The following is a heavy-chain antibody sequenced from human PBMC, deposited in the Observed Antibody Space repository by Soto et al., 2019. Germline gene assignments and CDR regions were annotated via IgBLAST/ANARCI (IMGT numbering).Heavy chain of an antibody. Sequence: QLQLQESGPGLVKPSETLSLTCTVSGGSISSSSYYWGWIRQPPGKGLEWIGSIYYSGSTYYNPSLKSRVTISVDTSKNQFSLKLSSVTAADTAVYYCARRSELYSQNINWFDPWGQGTLVTVSS. J-gene: IGHJ5*02. CDR1: GGSISSSSYY. D-gene: IGHD2-15*01. CDR3: ARRSELYSQNINWFDP. CDR2: IYYSGST. V-gene: IGHV4-39*01.